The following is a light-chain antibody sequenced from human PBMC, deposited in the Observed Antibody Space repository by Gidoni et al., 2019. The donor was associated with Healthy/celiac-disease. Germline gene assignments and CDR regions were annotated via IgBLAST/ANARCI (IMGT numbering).Light chain of an antibody. CDR3: QSYDSSLSGVV. CDR1: SSHIGAGYD. Sequence: QSVLTQPPSVSGAPGPRVTISCTGSSSHIGAGYDVHLYQQLPGTAPKRLIYGNSNRPSGVPDRFSGSKSGTSASLAITGLQAEDEADYYCQSYDSSLSGVVFGGGTKLTVL. J-gene: IGLJ2*01. V-gene: IGLV1-40*01. CDR2: GNS.